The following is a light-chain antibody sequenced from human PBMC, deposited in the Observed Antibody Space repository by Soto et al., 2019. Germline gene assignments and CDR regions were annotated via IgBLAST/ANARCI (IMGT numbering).Light chain of an antibody. J-gene: IGLJ2*01. V-gene: IGLV2-14*01. Sequence: QSALTQPASVSGSPGQSITISCTGTSSDVGGYKYVSWYQQYPGKAPKLMIYEVSDRPSGVSNRFSGSKSGNTASLTISGLQAEDEADYYCNSYTSSSTLVFGGGTKVTVL. CDR3: NSYTSSSTLV. CDR1: SSDVGGYKY. CDR2: EVS.